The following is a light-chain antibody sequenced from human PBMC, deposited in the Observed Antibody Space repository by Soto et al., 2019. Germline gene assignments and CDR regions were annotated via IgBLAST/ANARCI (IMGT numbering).Light chain of an antibody. J-gene: IGKJ1*01. Sequence: DSHMAQSPSTLRASVGDRVTITCRASQSISNWLSWYQQKPGKAPNLLIYDASSLQSGVPFRFSGSGCGTEWTVTFASLQPRYFERSLSQPYSLLSTFGQGTKVDIK. CDR2: DAS. CDR3: QPYSLLST. V-gene: IGKV1-5*01. CDR1: QSISNW.